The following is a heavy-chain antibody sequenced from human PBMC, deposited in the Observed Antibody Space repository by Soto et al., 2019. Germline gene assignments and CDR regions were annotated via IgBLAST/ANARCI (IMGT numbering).Heavy chain of an antibody. CDR1: GDSIRSGNHY. Sequence: NPSETLSLTCTVSGDSIRSGNHYWSWIRQPPGKGLEWIGEIYHSGSTNYNPSLKSRVTISVDKSKNQFSLKLSSVTAADTAVYYCARGIAVAGTGGLLDVWGQGTTVTVS. V-gene: IGHV4-39*07. CDR2: IYHSGST. D-gene: IGHD6-19*01. J-gene: IGHJ6*02. CDR3: ARGIAVAGTGGLLDV.